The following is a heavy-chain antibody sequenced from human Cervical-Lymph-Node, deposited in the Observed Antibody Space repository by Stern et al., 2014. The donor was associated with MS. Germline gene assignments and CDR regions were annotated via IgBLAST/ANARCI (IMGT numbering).Heavy chain of an antibody. CDR2: RTNVGST. Sequence: VQLVESGGGVIQPGGSLRLSCKASGFTVSRAYMTWVRQAPGKGMEWVQLRTNVGSTFYTDSVKGRFTISRDDSKNTVYLHMTSLRAEDTAMYYCARDTSSPERSDWWGQGTLVTVSS. D-gene: IGHD1-1*01. J-gene: IGHJ4*02. CDR1: GFTVSRAY. V-gene: IGHV3-53*01. CDR3: ARDTSSPERSDW.